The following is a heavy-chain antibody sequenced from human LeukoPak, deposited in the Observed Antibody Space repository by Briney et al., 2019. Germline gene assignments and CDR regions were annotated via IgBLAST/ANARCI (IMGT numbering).Heavy chain of an antibody. CDR2: ISSSSSHI. J-gene: IGHJ4*02. V-gene: IGHV3-21*01. Sequence: GSLRLSCAVSGFTLSGYSMNWVRQAPGKGLEWVSSISSSSSHIYYADSVKGRFTISRDNAKNSLYLQMNSLRAEDTAVYYCANTILTGALWGQGTLVTVSS. D-gene: IGHD2-2*02. CDR3: ANTILTGAL. CDR1: GFTLSGYS.